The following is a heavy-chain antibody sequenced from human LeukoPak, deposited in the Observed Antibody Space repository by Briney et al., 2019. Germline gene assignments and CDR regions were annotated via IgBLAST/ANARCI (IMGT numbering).Heavy chain of an antibody. V-gene: IGHV3-23*01. Sequence: GGSLRLSCAASGFTFSSYAMSWVRQAPGKGLEWVSDISGSGGSTYYADSVKGRFTISRDNSKNTLYLQMNSLRAEDTAVYYCAKRYYYDSSGIDWGQGTLVTVSS. J-gene: IGHJ4*02. CDR2: ISGSGGST. CDR3: AKRYYYDSSGID. D-gene: IGHD3-22*01. CDR1: GFTFSSYA.